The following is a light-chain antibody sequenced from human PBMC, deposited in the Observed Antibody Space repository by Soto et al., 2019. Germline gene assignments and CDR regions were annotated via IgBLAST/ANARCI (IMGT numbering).Light chain of an antibody. CDR1: QSVNIY. Sequence: IVMTQSPATLSVSPGERATLSCRASQSVNIYLAWYQQKPGQAPRLLIFGASTRATGIPDRFSGSGSGTDFTLTISRLEPEDSAAYYCQQYGSSPTWTFGQGTKVDI. V-gene: IGKV3-20*01. CDR3: QQYGSSPTWT. CDR2: GAS. J-gene: IGKJ1*01.